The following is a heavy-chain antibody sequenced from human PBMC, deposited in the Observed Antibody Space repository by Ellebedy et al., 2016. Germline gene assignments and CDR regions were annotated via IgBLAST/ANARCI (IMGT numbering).Heavy chain of an antibody. CDR2: NHYSGGS. Sequence: SETLSLTXTVSGVSIDSADFYWSWIRQSPGKGLEWIGYNHYSGGSYYNASLKSRASISVDTSSNKFSLQLTSVTAADTAVYYCARDRRTYFGAGSYDYWGQGALVTVSS. D-gene: IGHD3-10*01. CDR1: GVSIDSADFY. CDR3: ARDRRTYFGAGSYDY. V-gene: IGHV4-30-4*01. J-gene: IGHJ4*02.